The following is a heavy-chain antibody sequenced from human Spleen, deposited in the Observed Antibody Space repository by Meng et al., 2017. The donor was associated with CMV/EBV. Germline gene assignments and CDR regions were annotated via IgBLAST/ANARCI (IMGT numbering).Heavy chain of an antibody. CDR2: IRYDGSNK. D-gene: IGHD2-2*01. V-gene: IGHV3-30*02. CDR1: GFTFSSYG. Sequence: GESLKISCAASGFTFSSYGMHWVRQAPGKGLEWVAFIRYDGSNKYYADSVKGRFTISRDNSKNTLYLQMNSLRAEDTAVYYCVKNRGFVVVPAAIDYWGQGTLVTVSS. CDR3: VKNRGFVVVPAAIDY. J-gene: IGHJ4*02.